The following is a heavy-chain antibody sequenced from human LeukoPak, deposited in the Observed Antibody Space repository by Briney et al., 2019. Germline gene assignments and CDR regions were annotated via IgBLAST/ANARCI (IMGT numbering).Heavy chain of an antibody. CDR3: ARRSTAPIAGTGVNWFDP. CDR1: GGSISSSSYY. J-gene: IGHJ5*02. CDR2: IYYSRST. D-gene: IGHD6-13*01. V-gene: IGHV4-39*01. Sequence: SETLSLTCTVSGGSISSSSYYWGWIRQPPGKGLEWIGSIYYSRSTYYNPPLKSRVTISVDTSKNQFSLKLSSVTAADTAVYYCARRSTAPIAGTGVNWFDPWGQGTLVTVSS.